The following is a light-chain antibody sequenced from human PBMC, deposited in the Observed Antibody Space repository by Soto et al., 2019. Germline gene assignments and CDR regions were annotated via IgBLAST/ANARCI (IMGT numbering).Light chain of an antibody. CDR2: AAS. Sequence: DIQMTQSPPSLSASVGDRVTITCRASQSISSYLNWYQQKPGKAPKLLIYAASSLQSGVPSRFSGSGSGTDFTLTISSLQPEDFATYNCQHSYSSPLTFGGGTKVEIK. CDR3: QHSYSSPLT. V-gene: IGKV1-39*01. CDR1: QSISSY. J-gene: IGKJ4*01.